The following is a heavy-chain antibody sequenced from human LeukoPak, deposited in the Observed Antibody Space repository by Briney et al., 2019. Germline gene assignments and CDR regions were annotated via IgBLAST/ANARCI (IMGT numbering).Heavy chain of an antibody. CDR2: IYSGGNT. D-gene: IGHD6-13*01. CDR1: GFTVSNNY. J-gene: IGHJ4*02. Sequence: GGSLRLSCAASGFTVSNNYMSWVRQAPGKGLEWVSVIYSGGNTYYADPVKGRFTISRDNSKNTLYLQMTSLRAEGTAVYYCAGVSKSATAGTVLDYWGQGTLVTVSS. V-gene: IGHV3-53*01. CDR3: AGVSKSATAGTVLDY.